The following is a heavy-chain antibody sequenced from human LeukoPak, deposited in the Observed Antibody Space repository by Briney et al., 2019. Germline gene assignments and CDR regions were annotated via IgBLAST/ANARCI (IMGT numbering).Heavy chain of an antibody. CDR3: ANLGRSVVYYGSD. J-gene: IGHJ4*02. D-gene: IGHD3-10*01. CDR1: GFTFSTYA. CDR2: ISVTGGTT. V-gene: IGHV3-23*01. Sequence: GGFLRLSCAASGFTFSTYAMSWVRQAPGKGLEWVSVISVTGGTTYYADSVKGRFTISRDNSKNTLYLQMNSLRAEDTAVYYCANLGRSVVYYGSDWGQGTLVTVSS.